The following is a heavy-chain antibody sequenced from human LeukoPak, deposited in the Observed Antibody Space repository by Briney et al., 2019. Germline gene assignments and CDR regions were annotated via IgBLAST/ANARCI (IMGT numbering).Heavy chain of an antibody. CDR1: GFTFSSYW. CDR2: ISTSGGTT. V-gene: IGHV3-48*04. CDR3: ARGALHVFDY. D-gene: IGHD3-10*02. Sequence: GGSLRLSCAASGFTFSSYWMSWVRQAPGKGLEWVSCISTSGGTTYYADSVKGRFTISRDNAKNSLFLQMNTLTVEDTAVYYCARGALHVFDYWGQGTPVTVSS. J-gene: IGHJ4*02.